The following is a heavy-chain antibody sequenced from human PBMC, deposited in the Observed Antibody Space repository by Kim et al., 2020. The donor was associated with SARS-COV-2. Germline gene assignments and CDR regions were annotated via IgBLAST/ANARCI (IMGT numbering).Heavy chain of an antibody. J-gene: IGHJ4*02. CDR3: ARVRYYSSSWNDY. D-gene: IGHD6-13*01. V-gene: IGHV4-31*02. Sequence: YNPSLKSRVTISVDTSKNQFSLKLSSVTAADTAVYYCARVRYYSSSWNDYWGQGTLVTVSS.